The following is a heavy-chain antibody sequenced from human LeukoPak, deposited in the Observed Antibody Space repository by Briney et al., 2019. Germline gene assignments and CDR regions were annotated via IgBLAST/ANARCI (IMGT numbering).Heavy chain of an antibody. CDR3: ARTGRRECGYGTGFGY. V-gene: IGHV4-34*01. D-gene: IGHD5-18*01. Sequence: KSSETLSLTCAVYGGSFSGYYWSWIRQPPGKGLEWIGEINHSGSTNYNPSLKSRVTISVDTSKNQFSLKLSSVTAADTAVYYCARTGRRECGYGTGFGYWGQGALVTVSS. CDR2: INHSGST. J-gene: IGHJ4*02. CDR1: GGSFSGYY.